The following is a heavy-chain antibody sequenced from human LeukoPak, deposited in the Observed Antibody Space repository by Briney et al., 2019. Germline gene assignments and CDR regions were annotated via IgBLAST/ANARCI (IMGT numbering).Heavy chain of an antibody. J-gene: IGHJ4*02. Sequence: GGSLRLSCAASGFTVSSNYMSWVRQAPGKGLEWVSAISGRGDSTYYADSVKGRFTISRDNSKNTLYLQMNSLRAEDTAVYYCAKDTYYDSSGYYPPDFDYWGQGTLVTVSS. CDR2: ISGRGDST. CDR3: AKDTYYDSSGYYPPDFDY. CDR1: GFTVSSNY. V-gene: IGHV3-23*01. D-gene: IGHD3-22*01.